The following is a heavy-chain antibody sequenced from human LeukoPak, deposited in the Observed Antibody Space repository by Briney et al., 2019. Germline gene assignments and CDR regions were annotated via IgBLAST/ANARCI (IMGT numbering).Heavy chain of an antibody. J-gene: IGHJ5*02. CDR3: ARSGWFDP. Sequence: SETLSLTCAVYGGSFSGYYWSWIRQPPGKGLEWIGEINHSGSTNYNPSLKSRVTISVDTSKNQFSLKLSSVTAADTAVYYCARSGWFDPWGQGTLVTVSS. CDR2: INHSGST. D-gene: IGHD3-10*01. V-gene: IGHV4-34*01. CDR1: GGSFSGYY.